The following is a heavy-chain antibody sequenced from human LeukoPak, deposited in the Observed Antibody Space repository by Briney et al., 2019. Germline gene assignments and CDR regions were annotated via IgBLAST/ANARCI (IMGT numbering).Heavy chain of an antibody. Sequence: SETLSLTCTVSGGSISSSSYYWGWIRQPPGKGLEWIGSIYHSGSTYYNPSLKSRVTISVDTSKNQFSLKLSSVTAADTAVYYCARDSGSYKDAFDIWGQGTMVTVSS. CDR3: ARDSGSYKDAFDI. J-gene: IGHJ3*02. CDR1: GGSISSSSYY. D-gene: IGHD1-26*01. CDR2: IYHSGST. V-gene: IGHV4-39*07.